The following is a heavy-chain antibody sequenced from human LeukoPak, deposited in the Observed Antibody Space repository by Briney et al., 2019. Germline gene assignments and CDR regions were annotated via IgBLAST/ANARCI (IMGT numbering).Heavy chain of an antibody. V-gene: IGHV4-34*01. CDR2: INHSGST. CDR1: GGSFSGYY. D-gene: IGHD3-22*01. Sequence: SETLSLTCAVYGGSFSGYYWTWIRQPPGKGLEWIGEINHSGSTTYKPSLKSRVTISVDTSKNHFSLRLTSVTAADTAVYYCATPQPDSSGYWRDYYYGMDVWGQGTTVTVSS. J-gene: IGHJ6*02. CDR3: ATPQPDSSGYWRDYYYGMDV.